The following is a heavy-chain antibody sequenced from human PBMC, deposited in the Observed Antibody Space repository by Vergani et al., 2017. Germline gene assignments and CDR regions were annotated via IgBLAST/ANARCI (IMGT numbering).Heavy chain of an antibody. Sequence: QVQLQQWGAGLLKPSETLSLTCAVYGGSFSGYYWSWIRQPPGKGLEWIGEINHSGSTNYNPSLKSRGTISVDTSKNQFYLNLSSVTAADTAVYYCARGRXLVIGGYCSSTSCYTLGNWFDPWGQGTLVTVSS. V-gene: IGHV4-34*01. D-gene: IGHD2-2*02. CDR1: GGSFSGYY. J-gene: IGHJ5*02. CDR2: INHSGST. CDR3: ARGRXLVIGGYCSSTSCYTLGNWFDP.